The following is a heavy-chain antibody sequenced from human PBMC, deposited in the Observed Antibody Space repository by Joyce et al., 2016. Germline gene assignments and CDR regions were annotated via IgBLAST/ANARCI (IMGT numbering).Heavy chain of an antibody. V-gene: IGHV3-23*01. CDR3: AKDLESIGAAGTGLVDY. J-gene: IGHJ4*02. CDR1: GSTFSSYA. D-gene: IGHD6-13*01. CDR2: ISDSAYST. Sequence: EVPLLESGGGLVQPGGSLRLSCAASGSTFSSYAMSWVRQAPVRGLEWVSTISDSAYSTYYADSVKGRFTISRDNSKNTLSLQMNSLRAEDTAVYFCAKDLESIGAAGTGLVDYWGQGTRVTVSS.